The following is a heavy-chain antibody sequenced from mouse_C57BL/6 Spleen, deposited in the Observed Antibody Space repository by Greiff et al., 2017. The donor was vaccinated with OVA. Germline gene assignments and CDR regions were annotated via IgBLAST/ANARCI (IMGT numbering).Heavy chain of an antibody. J-gene: IGHJ4*01. CDR3: ARYDYPSMDY. Sequence: VQLQQPGAELVKPGASVKLSCKASGYTFTSYWMQWVKQRPGQGLEWIGEIDPSDSYTNYNQKFKGKATLTVDTSSSTAYMQLSSLTSEDSAVYYCARYDYPSMDYWGQGTSVTVSS. CDR2: IDPSDSYT. CDR1: GYTFTSYW. D-gene: IGHD2-4*01. V-gene: IGHV1-50*01.